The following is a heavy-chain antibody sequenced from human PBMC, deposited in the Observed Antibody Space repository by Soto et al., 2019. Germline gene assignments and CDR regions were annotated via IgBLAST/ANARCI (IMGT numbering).Heavy chain of an antibody. Sequence: GGSLRLSCAASGFAFSNYVMNWVRQAPGKGLEWVSTVRGNGGTTYYADSVKGRFTISRDNSKNTLRLQMNNLKAEDTAIYYCTRDWQFDYWGQGTLVTVSS. D-gene: IGHD6-19*01. CDR3: TRDWQFDY. J-gene: IGHJ4*02. CDR1: GFAFSNYV. V-gene: IGHV3-23*01. CDR2: VRGNGGTT.